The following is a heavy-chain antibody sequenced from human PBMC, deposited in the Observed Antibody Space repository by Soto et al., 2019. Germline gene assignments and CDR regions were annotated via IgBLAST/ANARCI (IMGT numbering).Heavy chain of an antibody. D-gene: IGHD3-22*01. CDR1: VFTFSSYA. V-gene: IGHV3-23*01. J-gene: IGHJ6*02. CDR3: AKNYYDSSGYYYGANYYGMDV. Sequence: GGSLRLSCAASVFTFSSYAMSWVRQAPGKGLEWVSAISGSGGSTYYADSVKGRFTISRDNSKNTLYLQMNSLRAEDTAVYYCAKNYYDSSGYYYGANYYGMDVWGQGTTVTVSS. CDR2: ISGSGGST.